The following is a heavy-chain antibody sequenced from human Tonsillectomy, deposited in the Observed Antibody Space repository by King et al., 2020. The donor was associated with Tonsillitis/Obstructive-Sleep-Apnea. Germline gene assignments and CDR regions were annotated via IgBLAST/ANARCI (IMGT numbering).Heavy chain of an antibody. Sequence: KLVQSGAEVKKPGSSVKVSCKASGGTFSSYAFSWVRQAPGQGLEWMGGIIPIFGTANYAQKFQGRVTITADESTSTAYMELSSLRSEDTAVYYCARDLGVDNDYGDYGPSTYYYYYMDVWGKGTTVTVSS. J-gene: IGHJ6*03. CDR3: ARDLGVDNDYGDYGPSTYYYYYMDV. D-gene: IGHD4-17*01. V-gene: IGHV1-69*01. CDR2: IIPIFGTA. CDR1: GGTFSSYA.